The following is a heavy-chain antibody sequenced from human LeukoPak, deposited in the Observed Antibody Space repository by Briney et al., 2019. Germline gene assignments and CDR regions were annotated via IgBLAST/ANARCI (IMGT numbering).Heavy chain of an antibody. J-gene: IGHJ6*02. D-gene: IGHD6-19*01. CDR2: ISSSSSYI. V-gene: IGHV3-21*01. CDR3: ARASARYYGMDV. CDR1: GFTFRSYS. Sequence: GGSLRLSCAASGFTFRSYSMNWVRQAPGKGLEWVSSISSSSSYIYYADSVKGRFTISRDNAKNSLYLQMNSLRAEDTAVYYCARASARYYGMDVWGQGTTVTVSS.